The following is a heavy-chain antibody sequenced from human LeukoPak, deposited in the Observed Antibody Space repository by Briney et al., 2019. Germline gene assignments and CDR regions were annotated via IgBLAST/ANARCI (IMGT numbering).Heavy chain of an antibody. CDR3: ATAPAAGPFDY. Sequence: GASVKVSCKASGGTFSSCAISWVRQAPGQGLEWMGGIIPIFGTANYAQKFQGRVTITTDESTSTAYMELSSLRSDDTAVYYCATAPAAGPFDYWGQGTLVTVSS. D-gene: IGHD6-13*01. V-gene: IGHV1-69*05. CDR1: GGTFSSCA. J-gene: IGHJ4*02. CDR2: IIPIFGTA.